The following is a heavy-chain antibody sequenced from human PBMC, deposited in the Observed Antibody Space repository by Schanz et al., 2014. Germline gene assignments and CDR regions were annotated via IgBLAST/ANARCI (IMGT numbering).Heavy chain of an antibody. CDR3: AKGSMAARPLLPTDYYFYGTDI. D-gene: IGHD6-6*01. V-gene: IGHV3-33*06. J-gene: IGHJ6*02. Sequence: QVQLVESGGGVVRPGRSLRLSCAASGFTFNNYGMHWVRQAPGKGLEWVAVIWYDGTDRYYADSVKGRFTISRDNSKNTLYLQMNSLRAEDTAVYYCAKGSMAARPLLPTDYYFYGTDIWGQGTLVTVSS. CDR2: IWYDGTDR. CDR1: GFTFNNYG.